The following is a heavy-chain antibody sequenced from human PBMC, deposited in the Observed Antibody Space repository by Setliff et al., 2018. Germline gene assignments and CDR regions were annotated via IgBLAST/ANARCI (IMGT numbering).Heavy chain of an antibody. Sequence: SETLSLTCTVSGGSISSSYYWSWIRQPAGKGLEWIGRVYTTGNTNYNPSLKSRVTISVDTTKNQFSLQLNSVTAADTAVYYCARDPSSVAARPGYWGQGTLVTVSS. CDR2: VYTTGNT. V-gene: IGHV4-4*07. CDR1: GGSISSSYY. J-gene: IGHJ4*02. D-gene: IGHD6-6*01. CDR3: ARDPSSVAARPGY.